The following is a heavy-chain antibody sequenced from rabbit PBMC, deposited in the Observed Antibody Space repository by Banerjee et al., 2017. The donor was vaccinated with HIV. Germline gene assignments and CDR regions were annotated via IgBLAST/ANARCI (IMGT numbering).Heavy chain of an antibody. Sequence: QQQLEESGGSLVKPGGTLTLTCKASGIDFSSYYYMCWVRQAPGKGLEWIACIDTGSRGYTWYASWAKGRFTISRSTSLNTVDLKMTSLTAADTATYFCARHDASTTGWLFDLWGQGTLVTVS. V-gene: IGHV1S43*01. J-gene: IGHJ4*01. D-gene: IGHD1-1*01. CDR1: GIDFSSYYY. CDR3: ARHDASTTGWLFDL. CDR2: IDTGSRGYT.